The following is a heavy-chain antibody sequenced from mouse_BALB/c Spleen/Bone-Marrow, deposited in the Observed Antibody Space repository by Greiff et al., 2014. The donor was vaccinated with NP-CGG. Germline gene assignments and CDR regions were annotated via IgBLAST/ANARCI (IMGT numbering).Heavy chain of an antibody. CDR2: IDPSDSYT. D-gene: IGHD2-3*01. Sequence: VQLQQSGAELVKPGASVKLSCKASGYTFTSYWMHWVKQRPGRGLEWIGEIDPSDSYTNYNQKFKGKATLTVDKSSSTAYMQLSSLTSEDSAIYFCARWLLRYYAMDDWGQGTSVPVPS. CDR1: GYTFTSYW. J-gene: IGHJ4*01. CDR3: ARWLLRYYAMDD. V-gene: IGHV1-69*02.